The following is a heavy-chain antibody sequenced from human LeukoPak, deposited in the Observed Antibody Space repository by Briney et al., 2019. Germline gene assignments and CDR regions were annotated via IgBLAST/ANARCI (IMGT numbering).Heavy chain of an antibody. D-gene: IGHD6-13*01. CDR2: ITGSRSYI. J-gene: IGHJ4*02. Sequence: GGSLRLSCAASGFAFSTYSMDWVRQAPGKGLEWVSSITGSRSYISYADSVKGRFTISRDNAKNSLYLQMNSLRAEDTAVYYCARVRYSSSWTKYYFDYWGQGTLVTVSS. CDR3: ARVRYSSSWTKYYFDY. CDR1: GFAFSTYS. V-gene: IGHV3-21*01.